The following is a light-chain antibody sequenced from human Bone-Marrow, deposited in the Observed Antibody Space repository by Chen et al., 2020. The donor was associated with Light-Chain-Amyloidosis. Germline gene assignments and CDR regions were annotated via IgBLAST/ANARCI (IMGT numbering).Light chain of an antibody. J-gene: IGLJ3*02. CDR1: SRDVGGYDS. V-gene: IGLV2-11*01. CDR3: CSYAGIYWV. CDR2: DVS. Sequence: SALTQPPSVSGSPGQSVSISCTGTSRDVGGYDSVSWYQQYPGKAPKLMIYDVSKRPSGVPDRFSASKSGNTASLTISGLQAEDEADYYCCSYAGIYWVFGGGTKLTVL.